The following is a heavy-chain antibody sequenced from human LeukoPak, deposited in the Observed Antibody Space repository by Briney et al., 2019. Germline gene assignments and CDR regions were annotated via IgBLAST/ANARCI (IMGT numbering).Heavy chain of an antibody. D-gene: IGHD6-6*01. Sequence: ASVKVSCKASGYTFTGYYMHWVRQAPGQGLEWMGIINPSGGSTSYAQKFQGRVTMTRDTSISTAYMELSRLRSDDTAVYYCVTSSSHSLDWGQGTLVTVSS. CDR2: INPSGGST. CDR3: VTSSSHSLD. J-gene: IGHJ4*02. V-gene: IGHV1-2*02. CDR1: GYTFTGYY.